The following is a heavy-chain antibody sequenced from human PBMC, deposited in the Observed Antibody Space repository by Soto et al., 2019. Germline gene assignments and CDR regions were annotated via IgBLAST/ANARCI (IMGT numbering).Heavy chain of an antibody. V-gene: IGHV1-3*01. Sequence: ASVKVSCKSSGCTFTSFPMHWVRQAPGHRPEWMGWINPGTGNTKYSQKFQGRVSSSMNTSASTVYMGLSSLRSEDTAVYHCARGAGRPNWFDPWGQGTLVTAPQ. J-gene: IGHJ5*02. CDR1: GCTFTSFP. CDR2: INPGTGNT. D-gene: IGHD6-19*01. CDR3: ARGAGRPNWFDP.